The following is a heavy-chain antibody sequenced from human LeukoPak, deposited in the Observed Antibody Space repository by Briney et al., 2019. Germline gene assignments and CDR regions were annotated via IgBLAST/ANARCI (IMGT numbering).Heavy chain of an antibody. CDR1: GGTFSSYA. Sequence: SVKVSCKASGGTFSSYAISWVRQAPGQGLEWMGGIIPIFGTANYAQKFQGRVTITADESTSTAYMELSSLRSEDTAVYYCADCGMGYGGNSAWFDPWGQGTLVTVSS. CDR2: IIPIFGTA. CDR3: ADCGMGYGGNSAWFDP. J-gene: IGHJ5*02. D-gene: IGHD4-23*01. V-gene: IGHV1-69*13.